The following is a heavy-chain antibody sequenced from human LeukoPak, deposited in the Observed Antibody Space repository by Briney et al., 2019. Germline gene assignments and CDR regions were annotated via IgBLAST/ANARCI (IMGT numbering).Heavy chain of an antibody. CDR3: ARWSDGDCSSTSCYDGNYYYMDV. CDR2: INPSGGST. J-gene: IGHJ6*03. Sequence: ASVKVSCKASGYTFTIYYIHWVRQAPGQGLEWMGLINPSGGSTNYAQKFQGRVTMTRDTSTSTVYMELSSLRSEDTAVYYCARWSDGDCSSTSCYDGNYYYMDVWGKGTTVTISS. CDR1: GYTFTIYY. D-gene: IGHD2-2*01. V-gene: IGHV1-46*01.